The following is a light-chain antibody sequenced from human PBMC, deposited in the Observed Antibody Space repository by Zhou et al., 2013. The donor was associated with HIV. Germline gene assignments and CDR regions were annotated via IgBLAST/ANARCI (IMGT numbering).Light chain of an antibody. CDR2: DAF. J-gene: IGKJ1*01. V-gene: IGKV1-27*01. CDR3: LQSNSFPQT. CDR1: QDIGNY. Sequence: DIQMTQSPSSLSASVGDKVTITCRASQDIGNYLAWYQQKPGKVPKLLIYDAFTLHSGVPSRFSGSGSGTDFTLTISSLQLEDFATYYCLQSNSFPQTFGQGTKVEIK.